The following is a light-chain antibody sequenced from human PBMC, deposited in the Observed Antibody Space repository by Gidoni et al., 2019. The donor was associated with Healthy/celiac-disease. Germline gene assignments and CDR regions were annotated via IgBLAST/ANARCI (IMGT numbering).Light chain of an antibody. V-gene: IGKV1-39*01. Sequence: DLQMTQSPSSLSSSVGDRVTITCRASQSIISYLNWYQQKPGKAPKLLIYAASSLQSGVPSRFSGSGSGTDFTLTSSSLQPEDFATYYCQQSYSTPFTFGPGTKVDIK. J-gene: IGKJ3*01. CDR3: QQSYSTPFT. CDR2: AAS. CDR1: QSIISY.